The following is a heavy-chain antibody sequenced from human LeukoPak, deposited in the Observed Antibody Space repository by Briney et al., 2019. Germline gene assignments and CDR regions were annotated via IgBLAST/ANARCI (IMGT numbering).Heavy chain of an antibody. CDR3: ARVVPDILTGYYSAFDI. CDR1: GYTFTGYG. J-gene: IGHJ3*02. Sequence: GAPVKVSCKASGYTFTGYGISWVRQAPGQGLEWMGWISAYNGNTNYAQKLQGRVTMTTDTSTSTAYMELRSLRSDDTAVYYCARVVPDILTGYYSAFDIWGQGTMVTVSS. CDR2: ISAYNGNT. V-gene: IGHV1-18*01. D-gene: IGHD3-9*01.